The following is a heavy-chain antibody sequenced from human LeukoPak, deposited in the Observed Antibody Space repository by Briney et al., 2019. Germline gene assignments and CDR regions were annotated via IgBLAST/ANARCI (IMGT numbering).Heavy chain of an antibody. D-gene: IGHD6-13*01. CDR2: IYTSGST. CDR3: ARDRRQQQLVDAFDI. J-gene: IGHJ3*02. V-gene: IGHV4-4*07. CDR1: GGSISSYY. Sequence: PSETLSLTCTVSGGSISSYYWSWIRQPAGKGLEWIGRIYTSGSTNYNPSLTSRVTMSVDTSKNQFSLKLSSVTAADTAVYYCARDRRQQQLVDAFDIWGQGTMVTVSS.